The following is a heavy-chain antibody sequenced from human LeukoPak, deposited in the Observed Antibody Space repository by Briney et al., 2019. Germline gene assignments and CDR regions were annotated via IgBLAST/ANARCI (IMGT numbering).Heavy chain of an antibody. V-gene: IGHV4-59*12. J-gene: IGHJ3*02. CDR3: AKSNGYGLIDI. Sequence: SETLSLTCTVSGGSINSYWSWIRQPPGKGLEWIGNIFYSGSTYYGPSLKSRLTISLDTSRNQFSLKLNSVTAADTAVYYCAKSNGYGLIDIWGQGTMVTVSS. CDR2: IFYSGST. D-gene: IGHD3-10*01. CDR1: GGSINSY.